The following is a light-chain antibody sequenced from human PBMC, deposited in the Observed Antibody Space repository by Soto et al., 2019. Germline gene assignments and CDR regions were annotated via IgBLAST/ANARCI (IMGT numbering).Light chain of an antibody. CDR1: SNDVGGYNY. CDR3: SSYTSSSTGYV. J-gene: IGLJ1*01. Sequence: QSALTQPASVSGSPGQSITISCTGTSNDVGGYNYVSWYQQHLGKAPKLMIYEVSNRPSGISNRFSGSKSGNAASLTISGLQAEDEADYYCSSYTSSSTGYVFGTGTKVTVL. CDR2: EVS. V-gene: IGLV2-14*01.